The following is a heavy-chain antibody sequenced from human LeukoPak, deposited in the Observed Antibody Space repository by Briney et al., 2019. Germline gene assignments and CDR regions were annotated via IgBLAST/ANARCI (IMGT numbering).Heavy chain of an antibody. CDR2: ISSSSSTI. J-gene: IGHJ4*02. CDR1: GFTFSSYS. Sequence: PGGSLRLSCAASGFTFSSYSMNWVRQAPGKGLEWVSYISSSSSTIYYADSVKGRFTISRDNAKNSLYLQMNSLRAEDTAVYYCARGSSGLPDYWGQGTLVTVSS. D-gene: IGHD6-19*01. V-gene: IGHV3-48*04. CDR3: ARGSSGLPDY.